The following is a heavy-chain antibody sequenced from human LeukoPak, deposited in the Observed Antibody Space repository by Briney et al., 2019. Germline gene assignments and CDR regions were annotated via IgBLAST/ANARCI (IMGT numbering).Heavy chain of an antibody. CDR2: NYTHWST. V-gene: IGHV4-4*07. D-gene: IGHD6-13*01. CDR1: IRCNRRLY. Sequence: PSQTLSLICTFSIRCNRRLYWSCIPQPAAKALEWIGRNYTHWSTNLNPSLKSRVPQSVDTSNHHIPLKLSPVNVARPAVYYCARDSAAAGTVDYWGQGTLVTVSS. J-gene: IGHJ4*02. CDR3: ARDSAAAGTVDY.